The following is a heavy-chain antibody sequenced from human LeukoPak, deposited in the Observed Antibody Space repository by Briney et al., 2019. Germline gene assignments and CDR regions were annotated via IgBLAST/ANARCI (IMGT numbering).Heavy chain of an antibody. CDR2: IYYSGST. Sequence: SETLSLTCTVSGGSISSYYWSWIRQPPGKGLEWIGYIYYSGSTNYNPSLKSRATISVDTSKNQFSLKLSSVTAADTAVYYCARVRYYDILTGYYTVPLIDYWGQGTLVTVSS. CDR1: GGSISSYY. J-gene: IGHJ4*02. V-gene: IGHV4-59*01. D-gene: IGHD3-9*01. CDR3: ARVRYYDILTGYYTVPLIDY.